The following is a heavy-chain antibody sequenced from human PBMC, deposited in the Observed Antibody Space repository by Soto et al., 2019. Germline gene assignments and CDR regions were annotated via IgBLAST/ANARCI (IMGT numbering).Heavy chain of an antibody. Sequence: EVQLVESGGGLVQPGGSLKLSCAASGFIFSGSAMHWVRQASGKGLEWVGRILSKAGNYATAYPASMKGRFTISRDDSENTSFLQMNSLKTEDTAVYYCIRGGSPYYYDYWCQGTLVGVSS. V-gene: IGHV3-73*01. CDR2: ILSKAGNYAT. J-gene: IGHJ4*02. CDR1: GFIFSGSA. CDR3: IRGGSPYYYDY.